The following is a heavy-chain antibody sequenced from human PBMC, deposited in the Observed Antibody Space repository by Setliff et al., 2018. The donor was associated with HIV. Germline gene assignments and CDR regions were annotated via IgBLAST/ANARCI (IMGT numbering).Heavy chain of an antibody. CDR1: GYRFTDFY. CDR3: ARWSSGWSYFDF. J-gene: IGHJ4*02. Sequence: ASVKVSCKTFGYRFTDFYVNWVRQAPGQGLEWMGWINPKSGATKNAQKFQGRVTMTRDTSISTVYMELSSLRSDDTAVYYCARWSSGWSYFDFWGQGTLVTVSS. V-gene: IGHV1-2*02. CDR2: INPKSGAT. D-gene: IGHD6-19*01.